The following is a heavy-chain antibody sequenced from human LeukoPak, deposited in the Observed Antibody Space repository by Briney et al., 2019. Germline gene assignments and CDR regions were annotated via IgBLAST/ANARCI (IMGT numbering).Heavy chain of an antibody. Sequence: SLRLSCAASGFTFDDYAMHWVRQAPGKGLEWVSGISWNSGSIDYVESAKGRFTISRDNAKNSLFLQMNSLRPEDTALYYCAKGTGRYWTFFDYWGQGTLVTVSS. J-gene: IGHJ4*02. CDR1: GFTFDDYA. CDR3: AKGTGRYWTFFDY. V-gene: IGHV3-9*01. CDR2: ISWNSGSI. D-gene: IGHD1-26*01.